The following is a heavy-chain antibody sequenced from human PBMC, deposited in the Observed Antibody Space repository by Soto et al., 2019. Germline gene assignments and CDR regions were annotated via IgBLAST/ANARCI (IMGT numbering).Heavy chain of an antibody. D-gene: IGHD2-2*01. CDR1: GVTFSSYL. CDR3: ARVDIVVVPAAICYYGMDX. CDR2: IQQYGSDK. Sequence: LRLCCAAYGVTFSSYLMSWVRQAPGKGLEWVANIQQYGSDKHHVDSVKGRFTISRDNAKNSLFLLMNSLRAEETAVYYCARVDIVVVPAAICYYGMDXWGQGTTVTVS. J-gene: IGHJ6*02. V-gene: IGHV3-7*01.